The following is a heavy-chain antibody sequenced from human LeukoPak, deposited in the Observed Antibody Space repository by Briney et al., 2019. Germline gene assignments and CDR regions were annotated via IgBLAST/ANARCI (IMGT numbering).Heavy chain of an antibody. CDR2: IYYSGST. V-gene: IGHV4-59*08. Sequence: SETLSLTCTVSGGSISSYYWSWIRQPPGKGLEWIGYIYYSGSTNYNPSLKSRVTISVDTSKNQFSLKLSSVTAADTAVCYCARHASGSYSQYFDYWGQGTLVTVSS. CDR1: GGSISSYY. D-gene: IGHD1-26*01. J-gene: IGHJ4*02. CDR3: ARHASGSYSQYFDY.